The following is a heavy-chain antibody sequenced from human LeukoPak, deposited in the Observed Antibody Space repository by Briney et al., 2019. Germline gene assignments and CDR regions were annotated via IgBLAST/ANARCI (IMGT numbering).Heavy chain of an antibody. CDR2: ISPNRNGT. V-gene: IGHV1-2*02. J-gene: IGHJ6*03. CDR1: GYTFTGYY. Sequence: ASVKVSCKASGYTFTGYYMHWVRQAPGQGLEWMGWISPNRNGTNYAQKFQGRVTMTWDTSISTAYMELSRLRSDDTAVYYCARARSARHKAYYYYYYMDVWGKGTTVTVSS. D-gene: IGHD6-6*01. CDR3: ARARSARHKAYYYYYYMDV.